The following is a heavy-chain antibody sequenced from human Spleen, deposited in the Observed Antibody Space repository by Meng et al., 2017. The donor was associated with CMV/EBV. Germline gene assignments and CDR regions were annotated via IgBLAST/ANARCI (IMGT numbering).Heavy chain of an antibody. CDR2: IIPILGTT. CDR1: GGTFSRYG. V-gene: IGHV1-69*11. D-gene: IGHD2-2*01. J-gene: IGHJ4*02. CDR3: ARASYSASWYYFDF. Sequence: KGSGGTFSRYGISWVRQAPGQGLEWMGRIIPILGTTNYAQKFQGRVTISTDESTNTAYMELSSLRSEDTAMYYCARASYSASWYYFDFWGQGTLVTVSS.